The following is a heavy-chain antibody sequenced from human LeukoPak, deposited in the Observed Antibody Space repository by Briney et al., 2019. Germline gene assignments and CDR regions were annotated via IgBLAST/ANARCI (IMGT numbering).Heavy chain of an antibody. V-gene: IGHV3-23*01. CDR2: ISGSGGST. D-gene: IGHD3-22*01. Sequence: GGSLRLSCAASGFTFSSYAMSWVRQAPGKGLEWVSAISGSGGSTYYADSVKGRFTISRDNSQNTLYLQMNSLRAEDTAVYYCAKDFYPYYDSSGFYFHYFDYWGQGTLVTVSS. CDR1: GFTFSSYA. CDR3: AKDFYPYYDSSGFYFHYFDY. J-gene: IGHJ4*02.